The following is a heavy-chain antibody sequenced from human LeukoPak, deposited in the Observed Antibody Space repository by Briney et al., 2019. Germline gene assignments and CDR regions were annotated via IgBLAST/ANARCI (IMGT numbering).Heavy chain of an antibody. CDR3: ARETYYYGSGSSDLDY. CDR2: ISSSSSYI. J-gene: IGHJ4*02. CDR1: GFTFSSYS. D-gene: IGHD3-10*01. Sequence: GGSLRLSCAASGFTFSSYSMNWVRQAPGKGLEWVSSISSSSSYIYYADSVKGRFTISRDNAKNSLYLQMNSLRAEDTAVYYCARETYYYGSGSSDLDYWGQGTLVTVSS. V-gene: IGHV3-21*01.